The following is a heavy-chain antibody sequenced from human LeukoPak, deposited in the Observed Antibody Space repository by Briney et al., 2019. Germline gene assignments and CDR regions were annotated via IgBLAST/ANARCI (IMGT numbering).Heavy chain of an antibody. CDR2: ITSSADST. CDR1: GFTFSSYA. CDR3: AKPLEKYTYGGNFDY. Sequence: PGGSLRLSCEASGFTFSSYAMSWVRQAPGKGLAWGSVITSSADSTYYADSVKGRFTLSRDNPKNTLYLQMNNLRAEDTAVYYCAKPLEKYTYGGNFDYWGQGILVTVSS. V-gene: IGHV3-23*01. D-gene: IGHD4-23*01. J-gene: IGHJ4*02.